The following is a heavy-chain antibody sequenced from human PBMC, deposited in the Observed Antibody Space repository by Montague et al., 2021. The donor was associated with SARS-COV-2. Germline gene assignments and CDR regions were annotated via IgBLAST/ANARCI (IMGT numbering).Heavy chain of an antibody. J-gene: IGHJ3*02. Sequence: PALVKPTKTLTLTCTFSGFSLSTSGLCVSWIRQPPGKALEWLALIDWDDDKYYSTSLKTRLTISKDTSKNQVVLTMTNMDPVDTATYYCARTWTFGELLYDAFDIWGQGTMVTVSS. CDR1: GFSLSTSGLC. D-gene: IGHD3-10*01. CDR3: ARTWTFGELLYDAFDI. CDR2: IDWDDDK. V-gene: IGHV2-70*01.